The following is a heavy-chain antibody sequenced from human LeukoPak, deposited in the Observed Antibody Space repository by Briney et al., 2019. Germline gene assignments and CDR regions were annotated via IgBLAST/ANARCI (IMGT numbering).Heavy chain of an antibody. V-gene: IGHV3-23*01. CDR1: GFTLTSYA. J-gene: IGHJ4*02. CDR2: ISASGTDT. CDR3: ANQLEAGNVYPTGDDY. Sequence: GGSLRLSCVASGFTLTSYATSWVRQAQGKGLEWVSAISASGTDTYYADSVKGRFTISRDTSKSTVYLQMNSLRDEDTALYYCANQLEAGNVYPTGDDYWGQGDLVTVSS. D-gene: IGHD6-25*01.